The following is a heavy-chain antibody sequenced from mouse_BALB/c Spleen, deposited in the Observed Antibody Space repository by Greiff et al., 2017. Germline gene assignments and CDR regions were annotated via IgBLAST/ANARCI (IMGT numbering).Heavy chain of an antibody. V-gene: IGHV14-3*02. CDR3: AVYYYGSSYEGFFDY. CDR2: IDPANGNT. Sequence: EVKLVESGAELVKPGASVKLSCTASGFNIKDTYMHWVKQRPEQGLEWIGRIDPANGNTKYDPKFQGKATITADTSSNTAYLQLSSLTSEDTAVYYCAVYYYGSSYEGFFDYWGQGTTLTVSS. J-gene: IGHJ2*01. CDR1: GFNIKDTY. D-gene: IGHD1-1*01.